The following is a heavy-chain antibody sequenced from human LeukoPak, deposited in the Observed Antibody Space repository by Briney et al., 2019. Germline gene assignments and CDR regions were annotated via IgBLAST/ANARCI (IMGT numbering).Heavy chain of an antibody. V-gene: IGHV1-69*04. J-gene: IGHJ5*02. CDR2: IIPILGIA. CDR3: GACSSTSCYYWFDP. CDR1: GGTFSSYA. D-gene: IGHD2-2*01. Sequence: SVTVSCTASGGTFSSYAISWVRQAPGQGLEWMGRIIPILGIANYAQKFQGRVTITADKSTSTAYMELSSLRSEDTAVYYCGACSSTSCYYWFDPWGQGTLVTVSS.